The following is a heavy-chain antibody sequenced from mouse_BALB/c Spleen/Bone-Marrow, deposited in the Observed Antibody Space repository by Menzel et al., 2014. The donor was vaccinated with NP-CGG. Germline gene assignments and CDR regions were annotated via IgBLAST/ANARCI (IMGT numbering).Heavy chain of an antibody. J-gene: IGHJ2*01. CDR2: INPYNGDT. Sequence: VQLQQSGPELVKPGASVKISCKASGYSFTGYFMNWVVRSQGKSLEWIGRINPYNGDTFYNQKFKGKATLTVDKSSSTAHMELRSLASEDSAVYYCARSGYYGSSYFDYWGQGTTLTVSS. CDR1: GYSFTGYF. CDR3: ARSGYYGSSYFDY. V-gene: IGHV1-20*02. D-gene: IGHD1-1*01.